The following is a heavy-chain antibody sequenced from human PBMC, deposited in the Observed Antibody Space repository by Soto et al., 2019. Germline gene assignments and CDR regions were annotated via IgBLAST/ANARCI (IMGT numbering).Heavy chain of an antibody. J-gene: IGHJ4*02. D-gene: IGHD3-3*01. CDR2: IYYSGST. V-gene: IGHV4-39*01. Sequence: SETLSLTCTVSGGSISSSSYYWGWIRQPPGKGLEWIGSIYYSGSTYYNPSLKSRVTISVDTSKNQFSLKLSSVTAADTAVYYCARLRRFWEYDGYFDYWGQGTLVTVSS. CDR3: ARLRRFWEYDGYFDY. CDR1: GGSISSSSYY.